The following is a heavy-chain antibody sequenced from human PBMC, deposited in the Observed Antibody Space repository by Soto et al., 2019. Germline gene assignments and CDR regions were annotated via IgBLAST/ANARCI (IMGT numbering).Heavy chain of an antibody. J-gene: IGHJ4*02. D-gene: IGHD3-10*01. CDR2: IRSKTYGGTT. V-gene: IGHV3-49*03. CDR1: GFTFSSYA. CDR3: PRDGAYDRSATYSYFDY. Sequence: LRLSCTASGFTFSSYAMTWFRQAPGKGLEWIGFIRSKTYGGTTEYATSVNGRFTISRDDSKSIAYLQMNSLKTDDTAVYSCPRDGAYDRSATYSYFDYWGQGALVTVSS.